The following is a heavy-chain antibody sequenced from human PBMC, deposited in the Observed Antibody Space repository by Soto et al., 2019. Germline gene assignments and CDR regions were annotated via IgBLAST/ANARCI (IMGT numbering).Heavy chain of an antibody. CDR1: GSTFSSYD. CDR3: GRGTRDGAFDI. CDR2: ISPAGRNE. V-gene: IGHV3-30-3*01. Sequence: QVQLVESGGGEVQPGRSLRLSCAASGSTFSSYDIHWVRQAPGKGPEWVAHISPAGRNEYWADSVKGRFTISRDNAKNTVYLQMNSLRNEDTAVYYCGRGTRDGAFDIWGQGTMVTVSS. D-gene: IGHD2-21*02. J-gene: IGHJ3*02.